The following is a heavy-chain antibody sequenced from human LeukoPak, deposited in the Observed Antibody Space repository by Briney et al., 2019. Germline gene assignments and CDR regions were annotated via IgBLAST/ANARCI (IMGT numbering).Heavy chain of an antibody. CDR1: GYTLTELS. V-gene: IGHV1-24*01. J-gene: IGHJ4*02. CDR3: ATDSSGYYHAPYFDY. Sequence: ASVKVSCKVSGYTLTELSMHWVRQAPGKGLEWMGGFDPEDGETIYAQKFQGRVTMTEGTSTDTAYMELSSLRSEDTAVYYCATDSSGYYHAPYFDYWGQGTLVTVSS. CDR2: FDPEDGET. D-gene: IGHD3-22*01.